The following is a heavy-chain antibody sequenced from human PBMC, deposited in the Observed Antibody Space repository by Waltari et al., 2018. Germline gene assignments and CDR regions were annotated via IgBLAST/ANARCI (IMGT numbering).Heavy chain of an antibody. Sequence: QVQLVQSGAEVKKPGASVKVSCKVSGYTLTELSMHWVRKAPGKGLEWMGCFDPEDGETIYEQKFQGRVTMTEDTSTDTAYMELSSLRSEDTAVYYCATVPLTGYPINNWFDPWGQGTLVTVSS. D-gene: IGHD3-9*01. J-gene: IGHJ5*02. CDR3: ATVPLTGYPINNWFDP. V-gene: IGHV1-24*01. CDR2: FDPEDGET. CDR1: GYTLTELS.